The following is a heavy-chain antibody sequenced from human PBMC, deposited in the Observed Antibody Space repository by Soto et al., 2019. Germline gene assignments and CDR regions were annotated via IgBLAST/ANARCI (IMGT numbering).Heavy chain of an antibody. Sequence: PSETPSPPRAVSGGSPSSSNWWGWVRQPPGKGLEWIGEIYHSGSTNYNPSLKSRVTISVDKSKNQFSLKLSSVTAADTAVYYCAILWFGPDYWGQGTLVTVSS. CDR1: GGSPSSSNW. CDR2: IYHSGST. CDR3: AILWFGPDY. J-gene: IGHJ4*02. D-gene: IGHD3-10*01. V-gene: IGHV4-4*02.